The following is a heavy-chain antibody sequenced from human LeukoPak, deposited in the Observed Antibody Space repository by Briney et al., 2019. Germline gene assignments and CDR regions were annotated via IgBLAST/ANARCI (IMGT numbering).Heavy chain of an antibody. CDR3: ARGAGYNYPYYFDY. V-gene: IGHV3-53*01. CDR2: IYGGGNI. D-gene: IGHD5-24*01. J-gene: IGHJ4*02. CDR1: GFTFSNHA. Sequence: GGSLRLSCVDSGFTFSNHAMHWVRQAPDKGLEWVSVIYGGGNIYYADSVKGRFTISRDNSKNTLYLQMNSLRAEDTAVYYCARGAGYNYPYYFDYWGQGTLVTVSS.